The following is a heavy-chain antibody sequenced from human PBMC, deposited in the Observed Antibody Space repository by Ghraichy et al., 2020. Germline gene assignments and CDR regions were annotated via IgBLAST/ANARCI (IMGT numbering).Heavy chain of an antibody. D-gene: IGHD2-2*01. CDR2: IFFGGGT. CDR3: ARFSSAWYQSDYNWFDP. CDR1: GEPITSSGYY. Sequence: GSLRLSCTVSGEPITSSGYYWGWIRQPPGKGLEWIGSIFFGGGTYYSPSLKSRITLSIETSKNQLSLKVRSVTAIDTAVYFCARFSSAWYQSDYNWFDPWGQGTLGTVSS. J-gene: IGHJ5*02. V-gene: IGHV4-39*01.